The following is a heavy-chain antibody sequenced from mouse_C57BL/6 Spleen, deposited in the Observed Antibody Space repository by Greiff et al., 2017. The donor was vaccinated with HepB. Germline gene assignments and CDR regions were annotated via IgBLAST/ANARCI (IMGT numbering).Heavy chain of an antibody. D-gene: IGHD1-1*01. V-gene: IGHV5-4*01. CDR3: ARESSITTVENYAMDY. CDR2: ISDGGSYT. J-gene: IGHJ4*01. CDR1: GFTFSSYA. Sequence: DVMLVESGGGLVKPGGSLKLSCAASGFTFSSYAMSWVRQTPEKRLEWVATISDGGSYTYYPDNVKGRFTISRDNAKNNLYLQMSHLKSEDTAMYYCARESSITTVENYAMDYWGQGTSVTVSS.